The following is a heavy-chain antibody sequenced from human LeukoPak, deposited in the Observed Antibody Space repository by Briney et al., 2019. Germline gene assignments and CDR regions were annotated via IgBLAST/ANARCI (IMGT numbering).Heavy chain of an antibody. J-gene: IGHJ4*02. CDR2: IIPIFGTA. V-gene: IGHV1-69*05. CDR3: ATEIGYYDSSLHY. D-gene: IGHD3-22*01. CDR1: VGTFSSYA. Sequence: SVKVSCKASVGTFSSYAISWVRQAPGRELEWMGRIIPIFGTANYAQKFQGRVTITTDESTSTAYFERSSLGSEDTAVYYCATEIGYYDSSLHYWGQGTLVTVSS.